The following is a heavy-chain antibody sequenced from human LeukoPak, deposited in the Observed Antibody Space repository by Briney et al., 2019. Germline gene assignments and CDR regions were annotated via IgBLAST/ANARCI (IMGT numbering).Heavy chain of an antibody. Sequence: PGGSLRLSCAASGFTFSSYWMHWVRQAPGKGLVCVSRINRHGRSTSYADSVKGRFTISRDNAKNTLYLQMNNLRAEDTAVYYCARGQRAHVEWSSYMDVWGKGTTVTVSS. CDR1: GFTFSSYW. D-gene: IGHD3-3*01. V-gene: IGHV3-74*01. CDR2: INRHGRST. J-gene: IGHJ6*03. CDR3: ARGQRAHVEWSSYMDV.